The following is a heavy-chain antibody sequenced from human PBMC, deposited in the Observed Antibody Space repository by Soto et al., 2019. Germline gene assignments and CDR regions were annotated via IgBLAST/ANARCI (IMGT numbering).Heavy chain of an antibody. V-gene: IGHV3-33*01. CDR2: IWYDGGNK. J-gene: IGHJ4*02. Sequence: QVQLVESGGGVVQPGRSRRLSCAASGFNFSSYVMHWVRQAPGKGLEWVAVIWYDGGNKYYADSVKGRFTISRDNSKNMLYLPMNSLRAEDTAVYYCARDGQWLPRDGLRSSYYFDYWGQGTLVTVSS. D-gene: IGHD6-19*01. CDR3: ARDGQWLPRDGLRSSYYFDY. CDR1: GFNFSSYV.